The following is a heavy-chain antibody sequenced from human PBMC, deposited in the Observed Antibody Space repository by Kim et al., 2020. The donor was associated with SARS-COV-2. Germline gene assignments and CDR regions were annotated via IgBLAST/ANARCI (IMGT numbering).Heavy chain of an antibody. D-gene: IGHD6-19*01. Sequence: GGSLRLSCAASGFTFSSYLMSWVRQAPGKGLEWVANIKEDGSEKYYVDSVKGRFTISRDNAKNSLYLQMNSLRAEDTAVYYCAREPGLLVAVAGQFDYWGQGTLVTVSS. V-gene: IGHV3-7*01. CDR2: IKEDGSEK. CDR1: GFTFSSYL. J-gene: IGHJ4*02. CDR3: AREPGLLVAVAGQFDY.